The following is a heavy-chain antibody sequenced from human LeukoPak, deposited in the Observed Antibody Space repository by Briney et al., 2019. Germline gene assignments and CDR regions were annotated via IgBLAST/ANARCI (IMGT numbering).Heavy chain of an antibody. CDR2: IYYSGST. D-gene: IGHD3-9*01. V-gene: IGHV4-31*03. CDR1: GGSISSGGYY. Sequence: SQTLSLTCTVSGGSISSGGYYWSWIRQHPGKGREWIGYIYYSGSTYYNPSLKSRVTISVDTSKNQFSLKLSSVTAADTAVYYCARGRGANSYYDILPGYYMRPNWFDPWGQGTLVTVSS. J-gene: IGHJ5*02. CDR3: ARGRGANSYYDILPGYYMRPNWFDP.